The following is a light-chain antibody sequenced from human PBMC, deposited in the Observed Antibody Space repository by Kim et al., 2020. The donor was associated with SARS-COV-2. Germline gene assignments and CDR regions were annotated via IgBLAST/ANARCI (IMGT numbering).Light chain of an antibody. CDR2: QDT. V-gene: IGLV3-1*01. CDR3: QAWDSNTADVV. CDR1: KLVNKY. J-gene: IGLJ2*01. Sequence: PVQTADITCSGDKLVNKYVSWYQQEAGQTPVLIIYQDTERPSGIPERFSGANSGNTATLTISGTQTMDEADYFCQAWDSNTADVVFGGGTQLTVL.